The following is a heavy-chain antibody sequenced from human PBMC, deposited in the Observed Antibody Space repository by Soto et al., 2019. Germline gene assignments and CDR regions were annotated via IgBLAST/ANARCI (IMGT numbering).Heavy chain of an antibody. J-gene: IGHJ6*02. CDR2: IMPVFDTT. D-gene: IGHD3-10*01. V-gene: IGHV1-69*01. CDR1: GGTFNNFA. CDR3: ATATIPPVSTLFHHYGRDV. Sequence: QVQLVQSGAEVRKPGSSVKVSCQTSGGTFNNFAFTWVRQAPGQGLEWLGGIMPVFDTTNYAASFQGRIKITADDLGNTVYMEMKPLSFDDTAVYFCATATIPPVSTLFHHYGRDVWGQGTTVTFSS.